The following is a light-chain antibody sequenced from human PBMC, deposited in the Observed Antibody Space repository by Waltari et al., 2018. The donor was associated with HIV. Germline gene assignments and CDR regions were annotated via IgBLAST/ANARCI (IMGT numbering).Light chain of an antibody. CDR1: RSNIRSNT. J-gene: IGLJ2*01. V-gene: IGLV1-44*01. CDR3: STWDDRLNGPVV. Sequence: QSVLAQPPSASGTPGQRVTISCSGSRSNIRSNTVNWYQHFPGTAPKLLIYGDSLRPSGVPARFSGSKFGTSASLVITGLQSGDEADYYCSTWDDRLNGPVVFGGGTRLTVL. CDR2: GDS.